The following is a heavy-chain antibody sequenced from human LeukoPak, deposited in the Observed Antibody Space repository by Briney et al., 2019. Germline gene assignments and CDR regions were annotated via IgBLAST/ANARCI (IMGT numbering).Heavy chain of an antibody. CDR2: IYYSGLT. CDR1: GGSITSSSSY. V-gene: IGHV4-39*02. D-gene: IGHD4-17*01. Sequence: SETLSLTCTVSGGSITSSSSYWGSVRQPPGKGPEWIGSIYYSGLTYENQSLKSRVSISVDPAKNHFSLKVTSVTAADTAVYYCASGTFDDYGDYDRGDYFDHWGQGTLVTVSS. J-gene: IGHJ4*02. CDR3: ASGTFDDYGDYDRGDYFDH.